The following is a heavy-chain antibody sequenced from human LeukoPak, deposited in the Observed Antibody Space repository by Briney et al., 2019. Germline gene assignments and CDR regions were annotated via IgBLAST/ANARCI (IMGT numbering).Heavy chain of an antibody. CDR2: IYYSGST. D-gene: IGHD4-23*01. V-gene: IGHV4-30-4*08. CDR1: GGTISSGDYY. J-gene: IGHJ4*02. Sequence: SETLSLTCTVSGGTISSGDYYWSWIRQPPGKGLEWIGYIYYSGSTYYNPSLKSRVTISVDTSRNQFSLKLSSVTAADTAVYYCARAYGGNSFDYWGQGTLVTVSS. CDR3: ARAYGGNSFDY.